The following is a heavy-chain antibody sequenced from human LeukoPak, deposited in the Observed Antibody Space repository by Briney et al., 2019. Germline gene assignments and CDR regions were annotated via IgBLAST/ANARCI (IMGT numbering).Heavy chain of an antibody. Sequence: GGSLRLSCAASGFAFSNYEMIWVRQAPEKDRNWFSYIRSIVGLTYYADSVKGRFTVSRDNAKDSLFLHMNSLRVEDTAIYYCARDSLHDYGGTGYGYYFDYWGQGTLVTVSS. CDR1: GFAFSNYE. D-gene: IGHD4/OR15-4a*01. CDR2: IRSIVGLT. V-gene: IGHV3-48*03. J-gene: IGHJ4*02. CDR3: ARDSLHDYGGTGYGYYFDY.